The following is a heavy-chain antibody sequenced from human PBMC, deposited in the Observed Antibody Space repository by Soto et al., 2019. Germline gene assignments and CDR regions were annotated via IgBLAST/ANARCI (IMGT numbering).Heavy chain of an antibody. CDR2: ISDSGDRT. CDR1: GFTFSTYD. CDR3: ANGALLDYGHVYDEY. J-gene: IGHJ4*02. D-gene: IGHD4-17*01. Sequence: EVQLLESGGGLVLPGGSLRLSCAASGFTFSTYDMRWVRQAPGKGLEWVSAISDSGDRTHYADSVKGRFTISRDYSKHTVYLQMNSLGADDTAVYYCANGALLDYGHVYDEYWGQGILVTVSS. V-gene: IGHV3-23*01.